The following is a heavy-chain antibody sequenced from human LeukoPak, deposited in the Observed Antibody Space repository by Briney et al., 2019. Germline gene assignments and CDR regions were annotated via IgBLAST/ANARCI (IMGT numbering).Heavy chain of an antibody. CDR3: ASGTIVGARGADN. CDR1: GFTFSRYW. J-gene: IGHJ4*02. V-gene: IGHV3-7*01. Sequence: GGSLRLSCAASGFTFSRYWMSWIRQAPGKGLEWVANIKEDRNEIYYVDSVKGRFTISRDNAYKSLYLQLNSLRAEDTAVYYCASGTIVGARGADNWGQGTLVTVSS. D-gene: IGHD1-26*01. CDR2: IKEDRNEI.